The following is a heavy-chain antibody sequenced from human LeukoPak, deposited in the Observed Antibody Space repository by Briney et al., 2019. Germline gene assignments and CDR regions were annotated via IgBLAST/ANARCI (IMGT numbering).Heavy chain of an antibody. V-gene: IGHV3-21*04. Sequence: GGSLRLSCAASGFTFSSYSMNWVRQAPGKGLEWVSSISSSSSYIYYADSVKGRFTISRDNAKNSLYLQMNSLRAEDTALYYCAKESITMVRGVRGYAFDIWGQGTMVTVSS. CDR2: ISSSSSYI. J-gene: IGHJ3*02. D-gene: IGHD3-10*01. CDR3: AKESITMVRGVRGYAFDI. CDR1: GFTFSSYS.